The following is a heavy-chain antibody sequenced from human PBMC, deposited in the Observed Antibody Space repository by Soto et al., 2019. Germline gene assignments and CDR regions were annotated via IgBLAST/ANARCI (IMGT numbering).Heavy chain of an antibody. CDR2: ISYDGSNK. D-gene: IGHD3-9*01. V-gene: IGHV3-30*03. Sequence: QVQLVESGGGVVQPGRSLRLSCAASGFTFSSYGMHWVRQAPGKGLEWVAVISYDGSNKYYADSVKGRFTISRDNSKNTLYLRMNSLRAEDTAVYYCARFEKNAFDIWGQGTMVTVSS. CDR3: ARFEKNAFDI. J-gene: IGHJ3*02. CDR1: GFTFSSYG.